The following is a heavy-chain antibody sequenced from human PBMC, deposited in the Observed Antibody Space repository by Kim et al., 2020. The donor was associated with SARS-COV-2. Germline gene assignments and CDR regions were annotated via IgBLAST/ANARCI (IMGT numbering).Heavy chain of an antibody. Sequence: GGSLRLSCAASGFTFSGSAMHWVRQASGKGLEWVGRIRSKANSYATAYAASVKGRFTISRDDSKNTAYLQMNSLKTEDTAVYYCTRHGVGNGDVDYWGQGTLVTVSS. V-gene: IGHV3-73*01. CDR1: GFTFSGSA. CDR2: IRSKANSYAT. J-gene: IGHJ4*02. D-gene: IGHD4-17*01. CDR3: TRHGVGNGDVDY.